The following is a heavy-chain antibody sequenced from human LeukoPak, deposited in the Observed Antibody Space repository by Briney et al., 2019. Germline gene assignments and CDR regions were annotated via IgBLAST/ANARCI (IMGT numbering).Heavy chain of an antibody. Sequence: GGSLRLSCAASGFSLSSYWMSWVRQAPGKGLEWVANIKQDGSEKYYVDSVKGRFTISRDNAKNSLYLQMNSLRAEDTAVYYCARVGWYSSSWSQRGYYFDYWGQGTLVTVSS. CDR2: IKQDGSEK. CDR3: ARVGWYSSSWSQRGYYFDY. J-gene: IGHJ4*02. D-gene: IGHD6-13*01. CDR1: GFSLSSYW. V-gene: IGHV3-7*01.